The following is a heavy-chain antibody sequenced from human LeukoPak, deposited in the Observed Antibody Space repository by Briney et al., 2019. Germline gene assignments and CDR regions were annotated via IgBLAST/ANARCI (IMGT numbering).Heavy chain of an antibody. CDR3: AKDQRAIAARPGGFDY. V-gene: IGHV3-30*02. CDR2: IRYDGTNK. D-gene: IGHD6-6*01. J-gene: IGHJ4*02. Sequence: GGSLRLSCAASGFTFSTYGMHWVRQAPGKGLEWVTFIRYDGTNKYYTDSVKGRFTISRDNSKNTLYLQLNSLRTEDTSVYYCAKDQRAIAARPGGFDYWGQGSLVTVSS. CDR1: GFTFSTYG.